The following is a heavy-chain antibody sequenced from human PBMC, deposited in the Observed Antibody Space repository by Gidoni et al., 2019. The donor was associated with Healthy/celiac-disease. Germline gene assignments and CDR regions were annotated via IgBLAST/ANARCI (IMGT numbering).Heavy chain of an antibody. V-gene: IGHV1-69*01. CDR1: GGTFSSYA. J-gene: IGHJ6*02. Sequence: QVQLVQSGAEVKKPGSSVKVSCKASGGTFSSYAISWVRQAPGQGLEWMGGIIPIFGTANYAQKFQGRVTITADESTSTAYMELSSLRSEDTAVYYCARNRRGEVRGVPRYYYYYYGMDVWGQGTTVTVSS. D-gene: IGHD3-10*01. CDR2: IIPIFGTA. CDR3: ARNRRGEVRGVPRYYYYYYGMDV.